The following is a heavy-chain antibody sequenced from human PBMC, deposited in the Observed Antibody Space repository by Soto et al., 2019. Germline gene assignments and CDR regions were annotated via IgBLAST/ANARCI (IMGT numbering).Heavy chain of an antibody. CDR2: IYWDYDK. D-gene: IGHD5-18*01. V-gene: IGHV2-5*02. Sequence: QITLKESGPTLVKPTQTLTLTCTFSGFSLSTSGVGVGWIRQPPGKALEWLVLIYWDYDKRYSPSLKSRLTNTNDTSKNQEVLTMNNTDHVDTATYDRAHVVKGTAMVKDNSFDPWGQGTLVTVSS. CDR3: AHVVKGTAMVKDNSFDP. CDR1: GFSLSTSGVG. J-gene: IGHJ5*02.